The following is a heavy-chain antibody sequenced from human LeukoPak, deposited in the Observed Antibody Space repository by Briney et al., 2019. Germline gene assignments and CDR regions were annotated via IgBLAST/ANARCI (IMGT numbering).Heavy chain of an antibody. V-gene: IGHV3-7*01. D-gene: IGHD6-19*01. Sequence: GGSLRLSCTASEFTCSSYWMSVVRGAPGKGLEWVANIKLDGSQKYYVDSVRGRFIISRDNAKNSLYLQMNSLRAEDTAVYYCARDNSVGKQWLRVWGQGALVTVSS. CDR2: IKLDGSQK. CDR3: ARDNSVGKQWLRV. J-gene: IGHJ4*02. CDR1: EFTCSSYW.